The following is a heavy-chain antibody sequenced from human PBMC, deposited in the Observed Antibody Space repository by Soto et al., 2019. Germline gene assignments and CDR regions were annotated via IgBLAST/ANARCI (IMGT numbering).Heavy chain of an antibody. V-gene: IGHV4-59*08. D-gene: IGHD3-10*01. Sequence: PSETLSLTCTVSGGSISNYYWSWIRQPPGKGLEWIGYIYSSGSTYYNPSLKSRVTISVDTSKNHFSLKLSSVTAAGTAVYYCARLVVRGIIFGAFDIWGQGTMVTV. CDR3: ARLVVRGIIFGAFDI. CDR2: IYSSGST. J-gene: IGHJ3*02. CDR1: GGSISNYY.